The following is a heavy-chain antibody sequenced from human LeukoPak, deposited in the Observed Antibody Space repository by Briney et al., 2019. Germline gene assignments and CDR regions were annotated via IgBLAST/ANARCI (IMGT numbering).Heavy chain of an antibody. Sequence: GGTLRLSCAASGFTFSSYGMSWVRQAPGKGLEWVSALSGSGGSTFYADSVKGRFTISRDNSKNSLYLQMNSLRAEDTAMYYCARDQKHVGATGNKALDYWGQGTLVTVSS. D-gene: IGHD1-26*01. J-gene: IGHJ4*02. V-gene: IGHV3-23*01. CDR2: LSGSGGST. CDR3: ARDQKHVGATGNKALDY. CDR1: GFTFSSYG.